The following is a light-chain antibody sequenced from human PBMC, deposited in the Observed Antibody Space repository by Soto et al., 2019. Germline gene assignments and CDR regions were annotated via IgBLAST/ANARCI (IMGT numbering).Light chain of an antibody. CDR3: QQRSNWPRT. CDR2: AAS. CDR1: QSISTY. J-gene: IGKJ1*01. V-gene: IGKV1-5*01. Sequence: DIRMTQSPSTLSASVGDSVTITCRASQSISTYLAWYQQKPGKAPNLLIYAASSLQSGVPSRFSGSGSGTDFTLTISSLEPEDFAVYYCQQRSNWPRTFGQGTKVDI.